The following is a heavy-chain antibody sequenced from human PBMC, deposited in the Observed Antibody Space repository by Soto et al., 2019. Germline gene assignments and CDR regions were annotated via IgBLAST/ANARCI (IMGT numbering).Heavy chain of an antibody. V-gene: IGHV2-5*02. CDR1: GFSLSTSGVS. CDR3: AHGVGNYALMGY. J-gene: IGHJ4*02. Sequence: QITLKESGPTLVKPTQTLTLTCTFSGFSLSTSGVSVGWIRQPPGKALEWLALIHWDDDKRYSPSLKSRITIPQASPKNQVAPTMTNMDPVDTATYYCAHGVGNYALMGYWGQGTLVTVSS. D-gene: IGHD4-4*01. CDR2: IHWDDDK.